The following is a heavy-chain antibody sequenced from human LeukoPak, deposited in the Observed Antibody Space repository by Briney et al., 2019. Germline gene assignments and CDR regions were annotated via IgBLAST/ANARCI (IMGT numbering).Heavy chain of an antibody. CDR1: GYTFTSYG. CDR3: ARDDFGWYALDY. CDR2: ISAYNGNT. Sequence: ASVTVSCTASGYTFTSYGISWVRQAPGQGLEWMGWISAYNGNTNYAQKLQGRVTMTTDTSTSTAYMELRSLRSDDTAVYYCARDDFGWYALDYWGQGTLVTVSS. J-gene: IGHJ4*02. V-gene: IGHV1-18*01. D-gene: IGHD6-19*01.